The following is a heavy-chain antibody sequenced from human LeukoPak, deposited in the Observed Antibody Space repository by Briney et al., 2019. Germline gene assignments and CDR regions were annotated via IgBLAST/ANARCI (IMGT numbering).Heavy chain of an antibody. CDR2: ISYDGSNK. CDR1: GFTFSSYG. CDR3: AKDPQPAYYYDSSVYFDY. J-gene: IGHJ4*02. D-gene: IGHD3-22*01. Sequence: GGSLRLSCAASGFTFSSYGMHWVRQAPGKGLEWVAVISYDGSNKYYADSVKGRFTISRDNSKNTLYLQMNSLRAEDTAVYYCAKDPQPAYYYDSSVYFDYWGQGTLVTVSS. V-gene: IGHV3-30*18.